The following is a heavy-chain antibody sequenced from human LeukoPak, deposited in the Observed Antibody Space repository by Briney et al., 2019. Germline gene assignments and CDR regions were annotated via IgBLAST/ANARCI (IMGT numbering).Heavy chain of an antibody. CDR1: GGSISSSSYY. CDR3: ARVYYDFWSGLNWFDP. V-gene: IGHV4-39*07. J-gene: IGHJ5*02. CDR2: IYYSGST. D-gene: IGHD3-3*01. Sequence: SETLSLTCTVSGGSISSSSYYWGWIRQPPGKGLEWIGSIYYSGSTYYNPSLKSRVTISVDTSKNQFSLKLSSVTAADTAVYYCARVYYDFWSGLNWFDPWGQGTLVTVSS.